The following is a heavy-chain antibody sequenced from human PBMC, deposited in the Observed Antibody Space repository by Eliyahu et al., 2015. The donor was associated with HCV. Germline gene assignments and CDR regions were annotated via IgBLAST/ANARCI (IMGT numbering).Heavy chain of an antibody. J-gene: IGHJ6*02. CDR1: GXXFSSYW. D-gene: IGHD4-11*01. V-gene: IGHV3-7*04. CDR3: ARGTTAKWYYYYGMDV. CDR2: IKQDGSEK. Sequence: EVQLVESGGGLVQPGGSLXLSCAASGXXFSSYWMSWVRQAPGKGLEWVANIKQDGSEKYYVDSVKGRFTISRDNAKNSLYLQMNSLRAEDTAVYYCARGTTAKWYYYYGMDVWGQGTTVTVSS.